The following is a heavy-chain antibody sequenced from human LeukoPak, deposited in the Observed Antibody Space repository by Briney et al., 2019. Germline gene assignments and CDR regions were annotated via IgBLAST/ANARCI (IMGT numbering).Heavy chain of an antibody. CDR3: ARDLSMFGSSWFDY. CDR2: IYYSGST. V-gene: IGHV4-59*01. CDR1: GGSISSYY. J-gene: IGHJ4*02. Sequence: SETLSLTCTVSGGSISSYYWSWIRQPPGKGLEWIGYIYYSGSTNYNPSLKSRVTISVDTSKNQFPLKLSSVTAADTAVYYCARDLSMFGSSWFDYWGQGTLVTVSS. D-gene: IGHD6-13*01.